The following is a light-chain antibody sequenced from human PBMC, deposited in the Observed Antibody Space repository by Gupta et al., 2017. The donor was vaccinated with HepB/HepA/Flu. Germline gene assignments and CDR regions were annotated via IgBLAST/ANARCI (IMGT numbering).Light chain of an antibody. CDR3: QRPGT. CDR1: QGNSKY. J-gene: IGKJ1*01. V-gene: IGKV1-9*01. CDR2: AAS. Sequence: IQLTQSPSFLSASVGDRITITCRASQGNSKYLAWYHQKPGKAPKRLIYAASTLQSGVPSRFSGSGSGTEFTLTISSLQPEDFATYYCQRPGTFGQGTKVEIK.